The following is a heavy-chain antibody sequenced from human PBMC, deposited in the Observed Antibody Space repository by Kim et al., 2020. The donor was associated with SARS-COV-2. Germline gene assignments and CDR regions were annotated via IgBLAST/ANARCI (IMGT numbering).Heavy chain of an antibody. V-gene: IGHV3-30-3*01. CDR3: ARELGWELHYVDF. Sequence: GGSLRLSCTASGFTFSDFAMNWVRQAPGKGLEWVSVISYDSIYKHYADSVKGRFTISRDNSKSTVYLQVDSLRTEDTAVYYCARELGWELHYVDFWGQGT. J-gene: IGHJ4*02. CDR2: ISYDSIYK. D-gene: IGHD1-26*01. CDR1: GFTFSDFA.